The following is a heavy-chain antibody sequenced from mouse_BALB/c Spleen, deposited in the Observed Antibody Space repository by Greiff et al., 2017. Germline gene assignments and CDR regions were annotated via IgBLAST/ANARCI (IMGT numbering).Heavy chain of an antibody. D-gene: IGHD2-1*01. J-gene: IGHJ1*01. CDR1: GDSITSGY. Sequence: EVQLQESGPSLVKPSQTLSLTCSVTGDSITSGYWNWIRKFPGNKLEYMGYISYSGSTYYNPSLKSRISITRDTSKNQYYLQLNSVTTEDTATYYCAREDGNGHWYFDVWGAGTTVTVSS. CDR2: ISYSGST. CDR3: AREDGNGHWYFDV. V-gene: IGHV3-8*02.